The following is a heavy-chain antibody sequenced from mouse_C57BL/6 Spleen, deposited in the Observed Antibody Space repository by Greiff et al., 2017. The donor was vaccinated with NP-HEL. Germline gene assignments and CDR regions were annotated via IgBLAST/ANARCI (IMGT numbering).Heavy chain of an antibody. D-gene: IGHD1-1*01. Sequence: VQLQQPGAELVKPGASVKMSCKASGYTFTSYWITWVKQRPGQGLEWIGDIYPGSGSTNYNEKFKSKATLTVDTSSSTAYMQLSSLTSEDAAVYYCARSDYYGSSYGNYWGQGTTLTVSS. CDR3: ARSDYYGSSYGNY. J-gene: IGHJ2*01. V-gene: IGHV1-55*01. CDR2: IYPGSGST. CDR1: GYTFTSYW.